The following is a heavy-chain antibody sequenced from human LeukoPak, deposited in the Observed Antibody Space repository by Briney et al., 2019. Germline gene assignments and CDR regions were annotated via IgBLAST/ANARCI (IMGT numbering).Heavy chain of an antibody. CDR1: GFTFSSYI. CDR2: ISSSSSYI. J-gene: IGHJ5*02. CDR3: ATGPGNWFDP. D-gene: IGHD7-27*01. V-gene: IGHV3-21*01. Sequence: GGSLRLSCAASGFTFSSYIMNWVRRAPGKGLGWVSSISSSSSYIYYADSVKGRFTISRDNAKNSLYLQMNSLRGEDTAVYYCATGPGNWFDPWGQGTLVTVSS.